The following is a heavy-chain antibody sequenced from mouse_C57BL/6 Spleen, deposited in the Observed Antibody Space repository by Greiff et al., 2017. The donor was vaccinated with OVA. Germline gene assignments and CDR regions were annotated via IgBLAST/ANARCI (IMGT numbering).Heavy chain of an antibody. Sequence: VQLQQSGPVLVKPGASVKMSCKASGYTFTDYYMNWVKQSHGKSLEWIGVINPYNGGTSYNQKFKGKATLTVDKSSSTAYMELNSLTSEDSAVYYCARSDYYGSSRAWFAYWGQGTLVTVSA. CDR2: INPYNGGT. D-gene: IGHD1-1*01. J-gene: IGHJ3*01. CDR1: GYTFTDYY. CDR3: ARSDYYGSSRAWFAY. V-gene: IGHV1-19*01.